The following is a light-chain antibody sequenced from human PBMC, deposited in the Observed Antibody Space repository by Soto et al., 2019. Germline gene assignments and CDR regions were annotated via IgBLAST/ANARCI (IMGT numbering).Light chain of an antibody. CDR3: AAWDDSLNGVV. CDR2: SNN. V-gene: IGLV1-44*01. CDR1: SSNIGSNT. J-gene: IGLJ2*01. Sequence: QTVVTQPPSASGTPGQRVTISCSGSSSNIGSNTVNWYQQLPGTAPKLLIYSNNRRPSGVPARFSGSKSGTSASLAISGLQSEDEADYFCAAWDDSLNGVVFGGGTKLTVL.